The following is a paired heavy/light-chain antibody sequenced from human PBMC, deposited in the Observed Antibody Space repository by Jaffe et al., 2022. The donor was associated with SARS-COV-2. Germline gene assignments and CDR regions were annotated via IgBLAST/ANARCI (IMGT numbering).Light chain of an antibody. Sequence: DIQMTQSPSSLSASVGDTVTITCQATQDIGNYLNWYQQKPGKAPKLLIYGASNLHTGVPSRFSGRGSGTDFTFTISSLQPEDIATYYCQQWDTFGPGTKVEI. CDR3: QQWDT. CDR1: QDIGNY. J-gene: IGKJ3*01. CDR2: GAS. V-gene: IGKV1-33*01.
Heavy chain of an antibody. Sequence: QMHLQESGPGLVKPSETLSLTCTVSGGSISTSSFYWGWIRQPPGKGLEWIGTISYSGSTYYNASLKSRLTISIDTSKNQFSLNLSSVTATDTALYYCARTYYYESSGFYWDFWGQGTLVTVSS. CDR3: ARTYYYESSGFYWDF. J-gene: IGHJ4*02. V-gene: IGHV4-39*01. D-gene: IGHD3-22*01. CDR2: ISYSGST. CDR1: GGSISTSSFY.